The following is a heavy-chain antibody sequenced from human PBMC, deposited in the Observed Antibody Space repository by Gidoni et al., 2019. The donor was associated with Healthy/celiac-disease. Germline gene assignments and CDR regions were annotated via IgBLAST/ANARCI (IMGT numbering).Heavy chain of an antibody. D-gene: IGHD3-10*01. J-gene: IGHJ6*02. Sequence: QVQLVQSGAEVKKPGSSVKVSCKASGGTFSSYAISWVRQAPGQGLEWMGGIIPIFGTANYAQKFQGRVTITADESTSTAYMELSSLRSEDTAVYYCARSVLSITMVRGFSGGFYYGMDVWGQGTTVTVSS. V-gene: IGHV1-69*01. CDR3: ARSVLSITMVRGFSGGFYYGMDV. CDR1: GGTFSSYA. CDR2: IIPIFGTA.